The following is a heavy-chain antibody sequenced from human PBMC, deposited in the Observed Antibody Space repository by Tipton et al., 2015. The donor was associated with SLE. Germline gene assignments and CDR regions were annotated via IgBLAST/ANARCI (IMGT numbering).Heavy chain of an antibody. Sequence: TLSLTCTVSGGSISSGSYYWSWIRQPAGKGLEWIGYIYYSGSTNYSPSLKSRVTISVDTSKNQFSLKLSSVTAADTAVYYCARGRGYGDPEYFQHWGQGTLVTVSS. CDR3: ARGRGYGDPEYFQH. CDR2: IYYSGST. V-gene: IGHV4-61*10. D-gene: IGHD4-17*01. CDR1: GGSISSGSYY. J-gene: IGHJ1*01.